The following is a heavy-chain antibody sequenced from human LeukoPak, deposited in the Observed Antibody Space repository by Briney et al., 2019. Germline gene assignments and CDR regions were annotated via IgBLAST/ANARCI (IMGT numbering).Heavy chain of an antibody. CDR2: IWYDGSNK. V-gene: IGHV3-33*01. CDR1: GFTFSSYG. J-gene: IGHJ4*02. D-gene: IGHD2-2*01. CDR3: ARKSVPAAQEGPHHIDY. Sequence: PGGSLRLSCAASGFTFSSYGMHWVRQAPAKGLEWGAVIWYDGSNKYYADSVKGRFTISRNNSKNTLYLQVHSLRAEDTAVYYCARKSVPAAQEGPHHIDYWGQGTLVTVSS.